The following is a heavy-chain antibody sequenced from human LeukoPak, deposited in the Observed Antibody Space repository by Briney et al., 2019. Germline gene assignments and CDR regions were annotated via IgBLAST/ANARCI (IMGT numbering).Heavy chain of an antibody. CDR3: ARGPTLTSMAAAGTEDY. V-gene: IGHV1-2*02. CDR1: GYTFTGYY. J-gene: IGHJ4*02. Sequence: GASVKVSCKASGYTFTGYYMHWVRQAPGQGLEWMGWINPNSGGTNYAQKFQGRVTMTRDTSISTAYMELSSLRSEDTAVYYCARGPTLTSMAAAGTEDYWGQGTLVTVSS. CDR2: INPNSGGT. D-gene: IGHD6-13*01.